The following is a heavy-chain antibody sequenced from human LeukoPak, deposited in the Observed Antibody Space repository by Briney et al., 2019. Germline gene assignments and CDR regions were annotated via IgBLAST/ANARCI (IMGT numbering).Heavy chain of an antibody. CDR3: ASPANSGSYYFSDY. CDR1: GGSFSGYY. V-gene: IGHV4-34*01. CDR2: INHSGST. J-gene: IGHJ4*02. Sequence: PSETLSLTCAVYGGSFSGYYWSWIRQPPGKGLEWIGEINHSGSTNYNPSLKSRVTISVDTSKNQFSLKLSSVTAADTAVYYCASPANSGSYYFSDYWGQGTLVTVSS. D-gene: IGHD1-26*01.